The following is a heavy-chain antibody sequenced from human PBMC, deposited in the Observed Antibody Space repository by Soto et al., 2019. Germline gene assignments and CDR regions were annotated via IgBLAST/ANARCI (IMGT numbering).Heavy chain of an antibody. CDR1: GDSIRSSY. V-gene: IGHV4-59*01. D-gene: IGHD6-13*01. Sequence: SETLSLTCTVSGDSIRSSYWSWVRQPPGRGLEWIGYVYYTGTTNSNPSLKSRVTISADTSKNLFSLKVVSVTPADTAVYFCARDMSGGSSWYEFDSWGPGTLVTVSS. J-gene: IGHJ4*02. CDR3: ARDMSGGSSWYEFDS. CDR2: VYYTGTT.